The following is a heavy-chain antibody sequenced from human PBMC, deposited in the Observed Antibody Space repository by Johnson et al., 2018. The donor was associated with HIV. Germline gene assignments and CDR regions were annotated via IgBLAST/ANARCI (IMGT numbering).Heavy chain of an antibody. J-gene: IGHJ3*02. Sequence: VQLVESGGGVVRPGGSLRLSCAASGFTFDDYGMSWVRQAPGKGLEWVSRIKSDGSSTAYADSVKDRFTISRDNSKNTLYLQMNSLRAEDTAVYYCARLEELLRAFDIWGQGTMVTVSS. D-gene: IGHD1-26*01. CDR2: IKSDGSST. CDR3: ARLEELLRAFDI. V-gene: IGHV3-20*04. CDR1: GFTFDDYG.